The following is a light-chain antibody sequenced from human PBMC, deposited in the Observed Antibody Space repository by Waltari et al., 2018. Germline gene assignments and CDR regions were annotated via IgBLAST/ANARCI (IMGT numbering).Light chain of an antibody. CDR3: QVWGNDRDYVV. CDR2: GDN. V-gene: IGLV3-21*02. Sequence: SYVVTQAPSVSLAPGQTASITCVADKIVSKSVHWYLQRPGEAPPLGVFGDNKRPSGIPGRLSGTNSGNTANLVISRGEAGDEAEYFCQVWGNDRDYVVFGGGAKLTVL. J-gene: IGLJ2*01. CDR1: KIVSKS.